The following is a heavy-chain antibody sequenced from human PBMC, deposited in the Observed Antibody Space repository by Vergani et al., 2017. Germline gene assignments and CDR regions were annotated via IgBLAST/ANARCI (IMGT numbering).Heavy chain of an antibody. CDR1: GYSFTSYW. J-gene: IGHJ6*03. CDR3: AIADYSNHKTHRGYSYMDV. Sequence: EVQLVQSGAEVKKPGESLKISCKGSGYSFTSYWIGWVRQMPGKGLEWMGNIYPGDSDTRYSPSFQGQVTISADKSMRTAYLQWSSLKASDTAMYYCAIADYSNHKTHRGYSYMDVWGKGTTVTVSS. CDR2: IYPGDSDT. D-gene: IGHD4-11*01. V-gene: IGHV5-51*01.